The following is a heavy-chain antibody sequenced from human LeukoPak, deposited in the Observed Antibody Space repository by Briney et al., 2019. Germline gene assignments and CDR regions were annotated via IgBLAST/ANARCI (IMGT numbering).Heavy chain of an antibody. D-gene: IGHD2-2*01. J-gene: IGHJ6*03. V-gene: IGHV3-53*01. CDR1: GFTVSSNY. CDR2: IYSGGST. Sequence: GGSLRLSCAASGFTVSSNYMSWVRQAPGKGLEWVSVIYSGGSTYYADSVKGRFTIFRDNSKNTLYLQMNSLRAEDTAVYYCARAAAMSPHYYYYMDVWGKGTTVTISS. CDR3: ARAAAMSPHYYYYMDV.